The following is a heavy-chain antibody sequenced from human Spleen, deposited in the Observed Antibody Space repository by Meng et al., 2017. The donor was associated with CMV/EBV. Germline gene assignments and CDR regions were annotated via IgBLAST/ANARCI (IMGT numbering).Heavy chain of an antibody. V-gene: IGHV4-31*03. J-gene: IGHJ5*02. CDR3: ARWVTMLRGIIITPVWFDP. Sequence: LRLSCTVSGVSISSGGYFWSWIRQHPGKGLEWIGYIYYSGSTYYNPSLKSRVTISIDTSKNQFSLKLSSVTAADTAVYYCARWVTMLRGIIITPVWFDPWGQGTLVTVSS. D-gene: IGHD3-10*01. CDR1: GVSISSGGYF. CDR2: IYYSGST.